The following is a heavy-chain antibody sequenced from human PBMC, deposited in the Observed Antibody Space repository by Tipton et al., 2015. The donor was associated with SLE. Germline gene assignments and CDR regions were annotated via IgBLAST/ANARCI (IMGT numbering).Heavy chain of an antibody. D-gene: IGHD5-24*01. CDR1: GDSITCDY. Sequence: TLSLTCTVSGDSITCDYWTWIRQPPGKGLEWIGYISYSGSTTYNPSVRSRVSISLDTSKNQFSLKVKSVTTADTAVYYCARMRGGYNAHHWGQGLLVTVSS. V-gene: IGHV4-59*01. J-gene: IGHJ5*02. CDR2: ISYSGST. CDR3: ARMRGGYNAHH.